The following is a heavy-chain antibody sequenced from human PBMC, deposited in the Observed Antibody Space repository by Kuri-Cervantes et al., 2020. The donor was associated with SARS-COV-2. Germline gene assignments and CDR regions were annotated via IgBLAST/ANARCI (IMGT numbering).Heavy chain of an antibody. CDR2: ITYTGDNT. CDR3: AKTPPAGSFDY. J-gene: IGHJ4*02. CDR1: GFTFTSYV. V-gene: IGHV3-23*01. Sequence: GGSLRLSCAASGFTFTSYVMSWVRQAPGKGLEWVSAITYTGDNTYYADSVKGRFTISRDNSKNTLYLQMNSLRAEDTAIYYCAKTPPAGSFDYWGQGTLVTVSS. D-gene: IGHD1-1*01.